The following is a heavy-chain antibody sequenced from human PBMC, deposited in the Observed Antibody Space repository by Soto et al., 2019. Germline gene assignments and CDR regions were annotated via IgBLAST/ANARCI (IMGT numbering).Heavy chain of an antibody. V-gene: IGHV1-46*03. J-gene: IGHJ6*03. CDR3: ARGLGYCSGGSCYFGAYYYYMDV. CDR2: INPSGGST. CDR1: GYTFTSYY. Sequence: ASVKVSCKASGYTFTSYYMHWVRQAPGQGLEWMGIINPSGGSTSYAQKFQGRVTMTRDTSTSTVYMELSSLRSEDTAVYYCARGLGYCSGGSCYFGAYYYYMDVWGKGTTVTVSS. D-gene: IGHD2-15*01.